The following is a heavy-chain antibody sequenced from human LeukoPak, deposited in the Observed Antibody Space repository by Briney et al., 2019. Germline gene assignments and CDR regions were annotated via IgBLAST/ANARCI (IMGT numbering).Heavy chain of an antibody. Sequence: GGSLRLSCAASGFTFSSYWMHWVRQAPGKGLVWVSRINSDGSSTSYADSVKGRFTISRDNAKNTLYLQMNSLRAEDTAVYYCARDADYDILTGYLGGIDYWGQGTLVTVSS. J-gene: IGHJ4*02. D-gene: IGHD3-9*01. CDR2: INSDGSST. V-gene: IGHV3-74*01. CDR3: ARDADYDILTGYLGGIDY. CDR1: GFTFSSYW.